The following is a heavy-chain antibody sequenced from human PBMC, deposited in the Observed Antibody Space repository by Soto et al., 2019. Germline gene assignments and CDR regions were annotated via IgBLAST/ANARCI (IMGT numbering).Heavy chain of an antibody. CDR1: GFTFSSYG. V-gene: IGHV3-30*18. Sequence: QVQLVESGGGVVQPGRSLRLSCAASGFTFSSYGMHWVRQAPGKGLEWVAVISYDGSNKYYADSVKGRFTISRDNSKNTLYLQMNSLRAEYTAAYYCAKDGNYYGAGRSDYYYYYGMDVWGQGTTVTVSS. J-gene: IGHJ6*02. CDR2: ISYDGSNK. D-gene: IGHD3-10*01. CDR3: AKDGNYYGAGRSDYYYYYGMDV.